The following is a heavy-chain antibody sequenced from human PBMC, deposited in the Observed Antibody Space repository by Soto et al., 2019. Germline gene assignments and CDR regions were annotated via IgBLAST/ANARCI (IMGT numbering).Heavy chain of an antibody. J-gene: IGHJ4*02. CDR2: IRTDGTST. V-gene: IGHV3-74*01. Sequence: EVQLVESGGGLVQPGGSLRLSCAASGFTLSSRWMHWVRQAPGKGLVWVSRIRTDGTSTSYADSVKGRFTISRDNAKNTLYLQRNSLRADDTGMYYCARDQDTYGQAVFDSWGQGTLVTVSS. CDR3: ARDQDTYGQAVFDS. CDR1: GFTLSSRW. D-gene: IGHD2-15*01.